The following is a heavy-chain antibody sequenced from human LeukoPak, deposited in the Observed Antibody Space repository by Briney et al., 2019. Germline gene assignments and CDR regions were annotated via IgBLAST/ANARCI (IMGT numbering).Heavy chain of an antibody. J-gene: IGHJ6*02. CDR3: AGLPGSYYYYGMDV. CDR1: GGSISSSNW. CDR2: IYHSGST. D-gene: IGHD2-2*01. Sequence: SETLSLTCAVSGGSISSSNWWSWVRQPPGKGLEWIGEIYHSGSTNYNPSLKSRVTISVDKSKNQFSLKLSSVTAADTAVYYCAGLPGSYYYYGMDVWGQGTTVTVSS. V-gene: IGHV4-4*02.